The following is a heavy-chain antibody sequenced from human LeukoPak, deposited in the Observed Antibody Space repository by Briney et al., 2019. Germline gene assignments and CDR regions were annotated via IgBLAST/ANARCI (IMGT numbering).Heavy chain of an antibody. CDR2: IYYSGST. V-gene: IGHV4-31*03. Sequence: SQTLSLTCTVSGGSISSGGYYWSWIRQHPGKGLEWIGYIYYSGSTYYNPSLKSRVTISVDTSKNQFSLKLSSVTAADTAVYYCARGGKAAAHFDYWGQGTLVTVSS. D-gene: IGHD6-13*01. CDR1: GGSISSGGYY. J-gene: IGHJ4*02. CDR3: ARGGKAAAHFDY.